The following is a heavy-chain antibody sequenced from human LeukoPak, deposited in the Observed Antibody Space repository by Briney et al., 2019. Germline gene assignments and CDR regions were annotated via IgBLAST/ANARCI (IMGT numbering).Heavy chain of an antibody. CDR1: GFTFSTYW. D-gene: IGHD1-26*01. J-gene: IGHJ4*02. Sequence: PGGSLRLSCAASGFTFSTYWMAWVRQAPGKGLEWVANIKEDESAKHQADSVKGRFTISRDNAQNLVYLQMSSLGGEDTAVYYCARDVGGSLDHWGRGTLVTVSS. CDR3: ARDVGGSLDH. V-gene: IGHV3-7*01. CDR2: IKEDESAK.